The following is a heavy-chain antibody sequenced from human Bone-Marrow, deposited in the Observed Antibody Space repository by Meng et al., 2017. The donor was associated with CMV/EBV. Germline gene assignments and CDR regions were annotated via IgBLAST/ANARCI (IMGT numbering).Heavy chain of an antibody. CDR3: ARDGVVIRAAFDS. D-gene: IGHD2-2*01. CDR2: IIPILGIA. J-gene: IGHJ4*02. CDR1: GGTLSSYT. V-gene: IGHV1-69*04. Sequence: SSVKVSCKASGGTLSSYTIRWVRQAPGQGLEWMGRIIPILGIANYAQKFQGRVTSTEDKSTSTAYMELSSQGSEDTSVSDCARDGVVIRAAFDSWGQGTLVTVSS.